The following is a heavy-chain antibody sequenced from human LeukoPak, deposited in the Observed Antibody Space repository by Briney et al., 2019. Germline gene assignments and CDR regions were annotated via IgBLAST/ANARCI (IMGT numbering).Heavy chain of an antibody. D-gene: IGHD5-18*01. CDR1: GGSISRSSHY. CDR2: IYYSGST. CDR3: ARAPDSHGYAHSGLDI. J-gene: IGHJ3*02. V-gene: IGHV4-39*07. Sequence: SETLSLTCTVSGGSISRSSHYWGWIRQPPGKGLEWIGSIYYSGSTYYNPSLKSRVTISVDTSKNQFSLKLSSVTAADTAVYYCARAPDSHGYAHSGLDIWGQGTMVTVSS.